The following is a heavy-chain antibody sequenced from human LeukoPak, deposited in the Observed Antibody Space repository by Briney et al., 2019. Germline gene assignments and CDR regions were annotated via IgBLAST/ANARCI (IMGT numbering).Heavy chain of an antibody. V-gene: IGHV3-23*01. CDR1: GFTFSSYA. CDR2: ISGSGGST. CDR3: VFNIVVVPAAIEDAFDI. J-gene: IGHJ3*02. D-gene: IGHD2-2*01. Sequence: GGSLTLSCAASGFTFSSYAMSWVRQAPGKALEWVSAISGSGGSTYYADSVKGRFTISRDNSKNTLYLQMNSLRAEDTAVYYCVFNIVVVPAAIEDAFDIWGQGTMVTVSS.